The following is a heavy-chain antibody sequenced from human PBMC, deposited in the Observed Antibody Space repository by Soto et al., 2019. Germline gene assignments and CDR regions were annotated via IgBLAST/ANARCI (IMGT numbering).Heavy chain of an antibody. J-gene: IGHJ6*02. CDR3: AKDGSSSSYYYGMDV. V-gene: IGHV3-30*18. D-gene: IGHD2-15*01. CDR2: ISYDGSNK. CDR1: GFTFSSYG. Sequence: GGSLRLSCAASGFTFSSYGMHWVRQAPGKGLEWVAVISYDGSNKYYADSVKGRFTISRDNSKNTLYLQMNSLRAEDTAVYYCAKDGSSSSYYYGMDVWGQGTTVTSP.